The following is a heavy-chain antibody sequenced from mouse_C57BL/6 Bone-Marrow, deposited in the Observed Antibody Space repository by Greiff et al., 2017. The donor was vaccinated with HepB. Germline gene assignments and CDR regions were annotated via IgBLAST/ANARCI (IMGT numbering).Heavy chain of an antibody. CDR1: GYTFTSYD. Sequence: QVQLQQSGPELVKPGASVKLSCKASGYTFTSYDINWVKQRPGQGLEWIGWIYPRDGSTKYNEKFKGKATLTVDTSSSTAYMELHSLTSEDSAVYFCARTGLSRRESVYYAMDYWGQGTSVTVSS. CDR3: ARTGLSRRESVYYAMDY. J-gene: IGHJ4*01. V-gene: IGHV1-85*01. CDR2: IYPRDGST. D-gene: IGHD1-1*01.